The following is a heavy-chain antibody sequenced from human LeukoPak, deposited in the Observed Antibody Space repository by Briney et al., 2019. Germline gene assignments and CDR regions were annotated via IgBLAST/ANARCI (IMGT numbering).Heavy chain of an antibody. CDR2: ISGSGGST. J-gene: IGHJ4*02. CDR1: GFTFSSYA. CDR3: AKDRAMGYDNSGYPDY. Sequence: PGESLRLSCVASGFTFSSYAMSWIRQAPGKGLEWVSAISGSGGSTYYADSVKGRFTISRDNSKNTLYLQMNSLRAEDTAVYYCAKDRAMGYDNSGYPDYWGQGTLVTVSS. V-gene: IGHV3-23*01. D-gene: IGHD3-22*01.